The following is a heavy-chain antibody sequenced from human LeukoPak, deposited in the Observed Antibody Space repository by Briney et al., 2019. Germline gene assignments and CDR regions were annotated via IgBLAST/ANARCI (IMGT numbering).Heavy chain of an antibody. V-gene: IGHV3-7*01. CDR1: GFTFSRYW. J-gene: IGHJ4*02. CDR2: IKKDGSEK. CDR3: ARLLVYNSGGEAFDY. D-gene: IGHD3-10*01. Sequence: GGSLRLSCAASGFTFSRYWMSWVRQAPGKGLEWVANIKKDGSEKYYVDSVKGRFTISRDNDKNSLYLQMNSLRAEDTAVYYCARLLVYNSGGEAFDYWGPGTLVTVSS.